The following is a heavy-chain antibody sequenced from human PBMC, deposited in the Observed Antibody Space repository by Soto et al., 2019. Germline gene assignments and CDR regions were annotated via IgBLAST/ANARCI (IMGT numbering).Heavy chain of an antibody. CDR1: GFSFSNVW. CDR2: IKSKTDGGTT. J-gene: IGHJ5*02. Sequence: EVQLVQSGGGLVEPGGSLRLSCAASGFSFSNVWMNWVRQAPGKGLEWVGRIKSKTDGGTTEFTAPVKGRFTISRDDSKNTLYLEMNSLKTEDTAVYYCDKHPRGNWFEAWGQGALVTVSS. V-gene: IGHV3-15*07. CDR3: DKHPRGNWFEA.